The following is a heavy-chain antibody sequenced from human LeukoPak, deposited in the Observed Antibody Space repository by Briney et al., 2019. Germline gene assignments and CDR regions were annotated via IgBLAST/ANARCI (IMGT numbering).Heavy chain of an antibody. V-gene: IGHV1-2*02. CDR2: INPNSSGT. J-gene: IGHJ4*02. Sequence: ASVKVSFKASGYTFTGYYVNWVRQAPGQGLEWMGRINPNSSGTNSGQKFQGRVTMTRDTSISTAYLELSSLTFDDTAVYYCARVDAASLAVHYWGQATLVTVSS. CDR1: GYTFTGYY. D-gene: IGHD6-13*01. CDR3: ARVDAASLAVHY.